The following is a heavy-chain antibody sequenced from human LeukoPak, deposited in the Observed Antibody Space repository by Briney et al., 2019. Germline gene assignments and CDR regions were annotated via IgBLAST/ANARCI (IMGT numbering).Heavy chain of an antibody. CDR3: ARVGNWNYALVNYYFDY. J-gene: IGHJ4*02. CDR2: IHYSGNT. D-gene: IGHD1-20*01. CDR1: GGSISSYY. V-gene: IGHV4-59*01. Sequence: SETLSLTCTVSGGSISSYYWIWMRQPPGKGLEWIGYIHYSGNTNYNPSLKSRVTISVDTSKNQFSLKLTSVTAADMAVYYCARVGNWNYALVNYYFDYWGQGTLVTVSS.